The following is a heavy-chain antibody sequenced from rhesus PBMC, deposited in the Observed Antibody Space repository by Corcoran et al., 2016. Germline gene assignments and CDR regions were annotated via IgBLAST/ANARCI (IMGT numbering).Heavy chain of an antibody. Sequence: QVQLQESGPGLVKPSETLSLTCTVSGASISSNWWSWIRQPPGTGVEWIGGINGNIGRPTNTPPLKSGVTFSKAASKTQFSLKLSSVTAAERAVYSCARGGRIIGVPYGLDSWGQGFVVTVSS. D-gene: IGHD2-39*01. V-gene: IGHV4-80*01. CDR3: ARGGRIIGVPYGLDS. CDR2: INGNIGRP. CDR1: GASISSNW. J-gene: IGHJ6*01.